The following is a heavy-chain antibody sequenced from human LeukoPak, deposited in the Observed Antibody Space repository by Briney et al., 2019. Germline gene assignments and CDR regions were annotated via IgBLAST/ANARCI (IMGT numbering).Heavy chain of an antibody. V-gene: IGHV3-30*03. D-gene: IGHD2-8*02. CDR2: ISYDGPNK. CDR1: GFTFNSYG. J-gene: IGHJ4*02. CDR3: ARDLVALYYFDY. Sequence: GRSLRLSCAASGFTFNSYGMHWVRQAPGKGLEWVAVISYDGPNKYYADSVKGRFTISRDDSKSTLYLQMNSLRPEDTAVYYCARDLVALYYFDYWGQGTLVTVSS.